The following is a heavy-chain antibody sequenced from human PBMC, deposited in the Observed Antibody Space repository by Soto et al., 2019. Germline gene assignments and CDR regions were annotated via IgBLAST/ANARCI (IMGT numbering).Heavy chain of an antibody. J-gene: IGHJ4*02. D-gene: IGHD2-15*01. V-gene: IGHV1-69*01. CDR1: GGTFRTSS. CDR3: ARDDVEDTDLSAYYFDS. Sequence: HVQLVQSGAEVKKPGSSVRVSCKASGGTFRTSSFSWVRQAPGQGLEWMGGIIAMFGTTTYAPEFQGRLTITADESSRSVFLEVSSLRHADTAFYFCARDDVEDTDLSAYYFDSWGQGSLVVVSS. CDR2: IIAMFGTT.